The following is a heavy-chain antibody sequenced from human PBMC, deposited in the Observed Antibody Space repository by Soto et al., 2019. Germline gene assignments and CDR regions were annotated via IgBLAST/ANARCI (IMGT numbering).Heavy chain of an antibody. V-gene: IGHV3-30*18. CDR3: AKDLEMAHNGSY. CDR2: ISYDGSNK. J-gene: IGHJ4*02. D-gene: IGHD3-3*01. Sequence: QVQLVESGGGVLQPGRSLRLSCAASGFTFSIYGMHWVRHAPGKGLEWVAVISYDGSNKHYADSVKGRFTISRDNSKNTLSLQMNSLRAEDTAVYYCAKDLEMAHNGSYWGQGTIVTVSS. CDR1: GFTFSIYG.